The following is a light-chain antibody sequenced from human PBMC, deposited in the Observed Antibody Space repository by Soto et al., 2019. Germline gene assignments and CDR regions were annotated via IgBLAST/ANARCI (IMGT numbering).Light chain of an antibody. J-gene: IGKJ1*01. V-gene: IGKV1-5*03. CDR1: QTISSW. CDR2: KAS. CDR3: QQYVTAFRS. Sequence: DIQMTPSPSTLSGSVVDRVTITCRASQTISSWLAWYQQKPGKAPKLLIYKASTLKSGVPSRFSGSGSGTEFTLTISSPQPDDFATYYCQQYVTAFRSFGQGTKVDIK.